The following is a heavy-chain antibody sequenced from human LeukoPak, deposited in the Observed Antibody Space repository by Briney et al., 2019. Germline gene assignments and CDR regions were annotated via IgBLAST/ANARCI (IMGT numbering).Heavy chain of an antibody. CDR3: ARVNDFWSYYFDY. J-gene: IGHJ4*02. Sequence: PGRSLRLSCAASGFTFSSYWMSWVRQAPGRGLEWVANIKQDGSEKYYVDSVKGRFTISRDNAKNSLYLQMNSLRAEDTAVYYCARVNDFWSYYFDYWGQETLVTVSS. D-gene: IGHD3-3*01. CDR2: IKQDGSEK. CDR1: GFTFSSYW. V-gene: IGHV3-7*01.